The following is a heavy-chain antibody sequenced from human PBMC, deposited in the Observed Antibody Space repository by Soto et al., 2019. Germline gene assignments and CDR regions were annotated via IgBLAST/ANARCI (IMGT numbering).Heavy chain of an antibody. V-gene: IGHV3-30-3*01. CDR3: ARELLRYFDWSDY. Sequence: GGSLRLSCAASGFTFSSYAMHWVRQAPGKGLEWVAVISYDGSNKYYADSVKGRFTISRDNSKNTLYLQMNSLRAEDTAVYYCARELLRYFDWSDYWGQGTLVTVSS. CDR1: GFTFSSYA. CDR2: ISYDGSNK. J-gene: IGHJ4*02. D-gene: IGHD3-9*01.